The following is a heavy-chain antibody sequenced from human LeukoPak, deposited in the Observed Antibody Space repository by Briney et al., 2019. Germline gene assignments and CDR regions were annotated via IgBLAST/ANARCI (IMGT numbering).Heavy chain of an antibody. J-gene: IGHJ4*02. Sequence: GGSLRLSCTVSGFTVSSNSMSWVRQAPGKGLEWVSFIYSDNTHYSDPVKGRFTISRDNAKNSLYLQMNSLRAEDTALYYCAKDRVGAILYFDSWGQGTLVTVSS. V-gene: IGHV3-53*01. D-gene: IGHD1-26*01. CDR1: GFTVSSNS. CDR2: IYSDNT. CDR3: AKDRVGAILYFDS.